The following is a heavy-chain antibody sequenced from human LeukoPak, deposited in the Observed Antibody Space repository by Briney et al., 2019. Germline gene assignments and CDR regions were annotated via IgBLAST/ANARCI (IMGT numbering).Heavy chain of an antibody. V-gene: IGHV3-30*02. Sequence: GGSLRLSCAASGFTFSSYGIHWVRQAPGKGLEWVTFIGYDGRNKYYADSVKGRFTISRDNSKNTLYLQMNSLRAEDTAVYYCAKDNAYYYADYWGQGTLVTVSS. D-gene: IGHD3-10*01. J-gene: IGHJ4*02. CDR1: GFTFSSYG. CDR3: AKDNAYYYADY. CDR2: IGYDGRNK.